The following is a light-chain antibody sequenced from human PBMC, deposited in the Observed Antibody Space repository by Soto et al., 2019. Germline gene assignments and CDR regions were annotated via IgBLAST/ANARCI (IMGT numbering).Light chain of an antibody. CDR3: HTWGGSIHV. V-gene: IGLV4-69*01. CDR2: LNLDGSH. Sequence: QAVLTQSPSASASRGASVKLTCTLSSEHSSYVIAWHQQQPEKGPRYLMRLNLDGSHIKGDGIPDRFSGSSSGAERYLTISSLQSEDEADYYCHTWGGSIHVFGGGTKLTVL. CDR1: SEHSSYV. J-gene: IGLJ2*01.